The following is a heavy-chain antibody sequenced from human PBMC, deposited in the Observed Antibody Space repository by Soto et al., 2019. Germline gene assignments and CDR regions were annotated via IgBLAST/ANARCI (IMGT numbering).Heavy chain of an antibody. CDR3: AKRRGAGGHFDY. Sequence: DVQLLESGGGLVQPEGSLRLSCAASGFTFSSYAMGWVRQGPGKGLEWVAVVSIGGSTHYADSVRGRFTISRDNSKNTLSLQKNSMTAEDTAVYFRAKRRGAGGHFDYWGQGALVTVSS. D-gene: IGHD2-15*01. CDR1: GFTFSSYA. J-gene: IGHJ4*02. CDR2: VSIGGST. V-gene: IGHV3-23*01.